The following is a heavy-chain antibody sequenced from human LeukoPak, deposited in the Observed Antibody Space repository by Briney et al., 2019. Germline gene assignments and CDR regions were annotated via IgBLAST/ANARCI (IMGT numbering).Heavy chain of an antibody. CDR3: AKALYGVVSPNWFDP. CDR2: ISGSGGST. D-gene: IGHD3-3*01. J-gene: IGHJ5*02. V-gene: IGHV3-23*01. CDR1: GFTFSSCG. Sequence: PGGSLRLSCAASGFTFSSCGMHWVRQAPGKGLEWVSAISGSGGSTYYADSVKGRFTISRDNSKNTLYLQMNSLRAEDTAVYYCAKALYGVVSPNWFDPWGQGTLVTVSS.